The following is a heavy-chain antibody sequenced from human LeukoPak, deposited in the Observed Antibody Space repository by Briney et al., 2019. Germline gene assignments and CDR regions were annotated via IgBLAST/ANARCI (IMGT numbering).Heavy chain of an antibody. J-gene: IGHJ6*03. CDR1: GYTFTGYY. D-gene: IGHD2-8*01. V-gene: IGHV1-2*02. Sequence: ASVKVSCKASGYTFTGYYMHWVRQAPGQGLEWMGWINPNSGGTNYAQKFQGRVTMTRDTSISTAYMELSRLRSDDTAVYYCARAQMVYASYYYYYTDVWGKGTTVTVSS. CDR3: ARAQMVYASYYYYYTDV. CDR2: INPNSGGT.